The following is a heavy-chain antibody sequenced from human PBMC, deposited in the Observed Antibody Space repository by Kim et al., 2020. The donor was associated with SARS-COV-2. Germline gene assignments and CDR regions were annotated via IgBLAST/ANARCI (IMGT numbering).Heavy chain of an antibody. CDR3: AGGEDGHDAFDI. Sequence: TRYYPSLKRRVTISLDTSKNQISLKMSFVAAADTAVYFCAGGEDGHDAFDIWGQGAMVTVSS. J-gene: IGHJ3*02. CDR2: T. V-gene: IGHV4-59*09. D-gene: IGHD2-15*01.